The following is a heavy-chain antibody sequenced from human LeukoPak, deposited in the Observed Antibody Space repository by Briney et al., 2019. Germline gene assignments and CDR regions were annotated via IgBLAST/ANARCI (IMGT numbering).Heavy chain of an antibody. CDR3: ARSPMVRGVPWFDP. D-gene: IGHD3-10*01. Sequence: EASVKVSCKASGYTFTAYYIHWIRQAPGQGLEWMGWTNPNTGGTNYAQKFQGRVTMTRDTSISTAYMELYSLRSDDAAVYYCARSPMVRGVPWFDPWGQGTLVTVSS. V-gene: IGHV1-2*02. CDR2: TNPNTGGT. J-gene: IGHJ5*02. CDR1: GYTFTAYY.